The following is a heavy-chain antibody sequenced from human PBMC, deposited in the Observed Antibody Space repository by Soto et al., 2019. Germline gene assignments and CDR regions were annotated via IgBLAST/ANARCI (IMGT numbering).Heavy chain of an antibody. CDR3: ARTDRDFYGLDV. CDR2: ISAAGDP. J-gene: IGHJ6*02. Sequence: EVQLVESGGGLVQPGGSLRLSCEASGFTFRTYDMHWVRQGTGKGLEWVSGISAAGDPDYADSVEGRFTISRENAQNSFFLQMSSLRVGDTAVYYCARTDRDFYGLDVWGQGTTVIVSS. CDR1: GFTFRTYD. V-gene: IGHV3-13*05.